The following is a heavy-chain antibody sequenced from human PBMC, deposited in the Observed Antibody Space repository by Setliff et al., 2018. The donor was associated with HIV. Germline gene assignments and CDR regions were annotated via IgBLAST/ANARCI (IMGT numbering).Heavy chain of an antibody. Sequence: PSETLSLTCAVSGGSISSDNWWTWVRQPPGKGLEWIGEIYHSEYTNYNASLKSRVTVSVDTSKNQFSLKLSSVTPADTAVYYCARGGSSGWYAVLHFKYWGQGTLVTVSS. CDR3: ARGGSSGWYAVLHFKY. CDR1: GGSISSDNW. CDR2: IYHSEYT. J-gene: IGHJ1*01. D-gene: IGHD6-19*01. V-gene: IGHV4-4*02.